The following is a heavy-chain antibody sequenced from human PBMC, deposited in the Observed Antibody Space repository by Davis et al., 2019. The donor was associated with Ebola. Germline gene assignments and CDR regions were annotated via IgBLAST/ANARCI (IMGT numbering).Heavy chain of an antibody. CDR1: GGSISSSNW. Sequence: SETLSLTCAVSGGSISSSNWWSWVRQPPGKGLEWIGEIYHSGSTNYSPSLKSRVTISVDTSKNQFSLKISSVTAADTAVYYCARVVQRVVRLDSWGQGTLVTVSS. CDR2: IYHSGST. D-gene: IGHD6-25*01. CDR3: ARVVQRVVRLDS. J-gene: IGHJ5*01. V-gene: IGHV4-4*02.